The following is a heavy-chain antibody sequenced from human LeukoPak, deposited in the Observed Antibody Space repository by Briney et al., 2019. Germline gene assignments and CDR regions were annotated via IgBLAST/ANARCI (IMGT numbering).Heavy chain of an antibody. Sequence: ASVKVSCKASGYTLTDYHIHWVRQAPGQGLEWMGWMKPNSGVTNYEQKFQGRVTMTRDTSISTAYMEVSSLKSDDTAVYYRARGRPIGIGGTAIEYWGQGTLVTVSS. D-gene: IGHD2-15*01. J-gene: IGHJ4*02. CDR2: MKPNSGVT. CDR3: ARGRPIGIGGTAIEY. CDR1: GYTLTDYH. V-gene: IGHV1-2*02.